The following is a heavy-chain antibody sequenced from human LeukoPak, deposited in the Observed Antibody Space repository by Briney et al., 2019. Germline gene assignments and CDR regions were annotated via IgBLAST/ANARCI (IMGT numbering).Heavy chain of an antibody. CDR1: GYTFTSYG. J-gene: IGHJ4*02. CDR2: INPNSGGT. CDR3: ARESRMATINTPRRTLNY. V-gene: IGHV1-2*02. Sequence: ASVKVSCKASGYTFTSYGISWVRQAPGQGLEWMGWINPNSGGTNYAQKFQGRVTMTRDTSISTAYMELSRLRSDDTAVYYCARESRMATINTPRRTLNYWGQGTLVTVSS. D-gene: IGHD5-24*01.